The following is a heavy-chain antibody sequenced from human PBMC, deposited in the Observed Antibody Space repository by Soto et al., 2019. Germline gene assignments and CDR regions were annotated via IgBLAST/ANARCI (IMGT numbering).Heavy chain of an antibody. CDR1: GYSFTSYW. CDR3: APLLGSVYPPDAFDI. D-gene: IGHD3-22*01. CDR2: IYPGDSDT. Sequence: PGQSLKISCKGSGYSFTSYWIGWVRQMPGKGLEWMGIIYPGDSDTRYSPSFQGQVTISADKSISTAYLQWSSLKASGTPMYYYAPLLGSVYPPDAFDIWAQGTMSTFS. V-gene: IGHV5-51*01. J-gene: IGHJ3*02.